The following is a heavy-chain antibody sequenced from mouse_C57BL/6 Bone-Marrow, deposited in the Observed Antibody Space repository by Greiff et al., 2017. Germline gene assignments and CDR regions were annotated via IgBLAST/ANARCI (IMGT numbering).Heavy chain of an antibody. CDR1: GYSITSGYY. Sequence: VQLQQSGPGLVKPSPSLYLSCSVSGYSITSGYYWYLIRKSPGNKLEWMSYISDDGSNNYNPSLKNRISVTRDTSTNQFFLKLNSETTEDTSTYYCARFNCDNWGQGTTLSVSS. CDR3: ARFNCDN. J-gene: IGHJ2*01. V-gene: IGHV3-6*01. CDR2: ISDDGSN.